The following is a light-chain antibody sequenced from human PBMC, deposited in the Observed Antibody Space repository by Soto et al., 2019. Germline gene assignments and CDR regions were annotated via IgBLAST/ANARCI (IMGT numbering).Light chain of an antibody. J-gene: IGKJ5*01. CDR2: GTS. V-gene: IGKV1-9*01. CDR3: QQVNTFLVT. CDR1: LAVYNY. Sequence: QLTQSPSSLSASVGDTVTITCRASLAVYNYVTWYQHKPGKAPKLLIYGTSTLQSGVPSRFSGSGSGTDFTLTISGLQAEDFATYYCQQVNTFLVTFGQGTRLEI.